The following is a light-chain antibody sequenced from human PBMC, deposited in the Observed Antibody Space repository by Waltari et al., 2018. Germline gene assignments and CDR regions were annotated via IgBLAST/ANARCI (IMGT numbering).Light chain of an antibody. CDR2: DVS. V-gene: IGLV2-14*03. CDR3: NSYTRSNTYV. J-gene: IGLJ1*01. Sequence: QSALTQPASVSGSPGQSITISCTATSSDVGAYTYVSCYQQHPGKVPKLIVFDVSNRPAGVPDRFSGSKSGNTASLTISGLQAEDEADYYCNSYTRSNTYVFGTGTRVTVL. CDR1: SSDVGAYTY.